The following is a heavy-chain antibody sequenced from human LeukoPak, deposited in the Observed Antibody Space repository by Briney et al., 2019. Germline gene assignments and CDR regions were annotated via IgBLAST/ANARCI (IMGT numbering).Heavy chain of an antibody. V-gene: IGHV3-74*01. CDR3: ARSLYSSGWVTSGIGY. J-gene: IGHJ4*02. CDR1: GFTFSSYW. CDR2: INSDGSST. Sequence: GGSLRLSCAASGFTFSSYWMHWVRQAPGKGLVWVSRINSDGSSTSYADSVKGRFTISRDNSKNTLYLQMNSLRAEDTAVYYCARSLYSSGWVTSGIGYWGQGTLVTVSS. D-gene: IGHD6-19*01.